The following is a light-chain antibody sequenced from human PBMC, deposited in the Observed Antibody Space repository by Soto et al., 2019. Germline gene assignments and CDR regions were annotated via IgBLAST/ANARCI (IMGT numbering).Light chain of an antibody. V-gene: IGLV2-14*02. CDR3: RSYASSTTPYV. CDR1: SSDDGSYNL. Sequence: QSVLTQPASVSGSPGQSITISCTGTSSDDGSYNLVSWYQQHPGKAPKLMIYEGSKRPSGVSNRFSGSKSGNTASLTISGLQAEDEADYYGRSYASSTTPYVFGTGTKVTVL. J-gene: IGLJ1*01. CDR2: EGS.